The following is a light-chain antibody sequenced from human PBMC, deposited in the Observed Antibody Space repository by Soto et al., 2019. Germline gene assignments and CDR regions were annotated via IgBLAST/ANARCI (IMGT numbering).Light chain of an antibody. CDR2: NNN. V-gene: IGLV1-44*01. CDR3: AAWDDSLNGHVV. Sequence: QTVVSQPPSASGTPGQRVTISCSGSSSNIGSNTVNWYQQLPGTAPKLLIYNNNQQPSGVPDRFSGSKSGTSASLAVSGLQSEDEADYYCAAWDDSLNGHVVFGGGTKLTVL. CDR1: SSNIGSNT. J-gene: IGLJ2*01.